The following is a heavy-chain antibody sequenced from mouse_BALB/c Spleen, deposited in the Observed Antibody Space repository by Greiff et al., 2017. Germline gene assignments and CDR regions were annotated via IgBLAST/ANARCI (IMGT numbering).Heavy chain of an antibody. J-gene: IGHJ3*01. CDR3: ARALDEKGDWLAY. V-gene: IGHV2-9*02. Sequence: QVQLKESGPGLVAPSQSLSITCTASGFSLTSYGIHWVRQPPGKGLEWLGVIWAGGSTNYNSALMSRLSISTDNSKSHVFLKMNSLRTDDTAMYYCARALDEKGDWLAYWGQGTPVTVSA. CDR1: GFSLTSYG. CDR2: IWAGGST. D-gene: IGHD3-3*01.